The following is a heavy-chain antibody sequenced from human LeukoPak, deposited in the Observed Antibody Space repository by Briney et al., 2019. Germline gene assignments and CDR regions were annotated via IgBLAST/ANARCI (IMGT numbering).Heavy chain of an antibody. J-gene: IGHJ4*02. CDR3: AKEVIVGVSFDY. CDR1: GFTFSSYA. Sequence: GGSLRFSCAASGFTFSSYAMSWVRQAPGKGLEWIAAISGSGGSTYYADSVKGRFTISRDNFKNTLYLQMNSLRAEDTAVYYCAKEVIVGVSFDYWGQGTLVTVSS. CDR2: ISGSGGST. V-gene: IGHV3-23*01. D-gene: IGHD1-26*01.